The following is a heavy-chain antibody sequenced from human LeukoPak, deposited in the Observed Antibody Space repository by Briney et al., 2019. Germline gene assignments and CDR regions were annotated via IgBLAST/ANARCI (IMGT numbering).Heavy chain of an antibody. D-gene: IGHD1-26*01. CDR3: ARRPRGNYYYYMDV. V-gene: IGHV4-4*09. CDR2: IYTSGST. Sequence: SETLSLTCTVSGRSISSYYWSWIRQPPGKGLEWIGYIYTSGSTNYNPSLKSRVTISVDTSKNQFSLKLSSVTAADTAVYYCARRPRGNYYYYMDVWGKGTTVTVSS. CDR1: GRSISSYY. J-gene: IGHJ6*03.